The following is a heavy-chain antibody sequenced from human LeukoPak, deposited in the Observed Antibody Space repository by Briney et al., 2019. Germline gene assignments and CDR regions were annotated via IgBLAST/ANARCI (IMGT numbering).Heavy chain of an antibody. Sequence: GGSLRLSCAASGFTFSSYSMNWVRQAPGKGLEWVSSISSSSSYIYYADSVKGRFTISRDNSKNTLYLQMNSLRVEDTAVYYCARDRSVVVPAASGVRTYYYYYGMDVWGQGTTVTVSS. V-gene: IGHV3-21*01. D-gene: IGHD2-2*01. CDR1: GFTFSSYS. CDR3: ARDRSVVVPAASGVRTYYYYYGMDV. J-gene: IGHJ6*02. CDR2: ISSSSSYI.